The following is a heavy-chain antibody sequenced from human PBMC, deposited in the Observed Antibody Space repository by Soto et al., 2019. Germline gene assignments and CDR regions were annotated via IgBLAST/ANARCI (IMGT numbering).Heavy chain of an antibody. CDR3: ARGVAAAGPIVSNP. Sequence: GGSLRLSCAASGFTFRSYSMNWVRQAPGKGLEWVSSISSSSSYIYYADSVKGRFTISRDNAKNSLYLQMNSLRAEDTAVYYCARGVAAAGPIVSNPWGQGTLVTVSS. CDR2: ISSSSSYI. CDR1: GFTFRSYS. J-gene: IGHJ5*02. D-gene: IGHD6-13*01. V-gene: IGHV3-21*01.